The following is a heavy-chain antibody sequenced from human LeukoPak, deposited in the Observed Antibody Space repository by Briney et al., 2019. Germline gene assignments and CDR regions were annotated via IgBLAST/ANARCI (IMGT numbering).Heavy chain of an antibody. J-gene: IGHJ6*03. CDR3: ARDLLDIVVVPAAMTGHDYYYYMDV. V-gene: IGHV3-48*04. CDR2: ISDSSSNI. D-gene: IGHD2-2*01. CDR1: GFTFNSYS. Sequence: GGSLRLSCAASGFTFNSYSMNWVRQAPGKGLEWVSYISDSSSNIYYADSVKGRFTISRDNAKSSLYLQMNSLRAEDTAVYYCARDLLDIVVVPAAMTGHDYYYYMDVWGKGTTVTVSS.